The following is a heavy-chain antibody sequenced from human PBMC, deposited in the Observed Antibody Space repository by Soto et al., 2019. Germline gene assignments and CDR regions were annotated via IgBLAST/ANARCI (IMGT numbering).Heavy chain of an antibody. V-gene: IGHV2-26*01. CDR2: IFSNDEK. CDR3: ARRRSGWFLFYP. J-gene: IGHJ5*02. D-gene: IGHD6-19*01. CDR1: GFSLSNAKMG. Sequence: QVTLKESGPVLVKPTETLTLTCTASGFSLSNAKMGVSWIRQPPGKALEWLAHIFSNDEKSYSTSLQSRLTIPEDTSKSQVVLTMTNTDPADTATYYCARRRSGWFLFYPWGQGTLVTVSS.